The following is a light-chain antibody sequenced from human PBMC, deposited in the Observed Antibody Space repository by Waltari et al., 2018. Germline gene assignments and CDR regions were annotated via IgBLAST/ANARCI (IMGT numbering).Light chain of an antibody. CDR1: QSISSW. Sequence: DIQMTQSPSTLSASVGDTVTITCRASQSISSWLAWYQQKPGKAPKLLIDKASSLESGVPSRFSGSGSGTEFTLTISSLQPDDFATYFCQQYNSYPITFGQGTRLEIK. CDR3: QQYNSYPIT. V-gene: IGKV1-5*03. J-gene: IGKJ5*01. CDR2: KAS.